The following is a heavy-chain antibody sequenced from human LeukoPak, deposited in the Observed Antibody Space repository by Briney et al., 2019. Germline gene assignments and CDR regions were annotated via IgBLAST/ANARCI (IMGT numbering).Heavy chain of an antibody. CDR1: GYTFTSYY. D-gene: IGHD3-10*01. V-gene: IGHV1-46*01. J-gene: IGHJ5*02. Sequence: AASVKVSCKASGYTFTSYYMHWVRQAPGQGLEWMGIINPSGGSTSYAQKFQGRVTMTRNTSISTAYMELSSLRSEDTAVYYCARVSTMVRGVPRRRNWFDPWGQGTLVTVSS. CDR3: ARVSTMVRGVPRRRNWFDP. CDR2: INPSGGST.